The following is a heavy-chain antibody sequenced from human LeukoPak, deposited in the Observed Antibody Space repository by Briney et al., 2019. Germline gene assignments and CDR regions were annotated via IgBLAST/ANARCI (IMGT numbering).Heavy chain of an antibody. D-gene: IGHD3-10*01. V-gene: IGHV3-53*01. CDR3: AISGLGFGEFRGLDY. J-gene: IGHJ4*02. CDR1: GFNVSNNY. Sequence: QPGGSLRLSCAASGFNVSNNYMNWVRQAPGKGLEWVSVIFSSGPTYYADSVKGRFTISRDTSKNALYLQMNSLRAEDTAVYYCAISGLGFGEFRGLDYWGQGTLVTVSS. CDR2: IFSSGPT.